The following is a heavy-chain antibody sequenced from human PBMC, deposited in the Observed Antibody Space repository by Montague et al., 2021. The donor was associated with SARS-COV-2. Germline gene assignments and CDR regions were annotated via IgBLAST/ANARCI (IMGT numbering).Heavy chain of an antibody. Sequence: SETLSLTCTVSAAAIRDTDYFWGWIRQPPGKGLEWIGSIYYSGTTYHNPSLKSRVTISVDTSKNQFSLKLSSVTAADTAVYFCARHRDNLGSLNWFAPWGQGTLVTVFS. D-gene: IGHD3-16*01. CDR1: AAAIRDTDYF. J-gene: IGHJ5*02. CDR2: IYYSGTT. V-gene: IGHV4-39*01. CDR3: ARHRDNLGSLNWFAP.